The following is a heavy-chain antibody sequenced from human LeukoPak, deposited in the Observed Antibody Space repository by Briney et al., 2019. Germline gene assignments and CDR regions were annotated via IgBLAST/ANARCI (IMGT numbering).Heavy chain of an antibody. CDR3: AKEPTSRSLYYYMDV. CDR1: GFTFSTYS. CDR2: ISSSSSTI. V-gene: IGHV3-48*01. D-gene: IGHD1-26*01. J-gene: IGHJ6*03. Sequence: GGSLRLSCAASGFTFSTYSMNWVRQAPGKGLEWVSYISSSSSTIYYADSVKGQFTISRDNAKNTLYLQMNSLRAEDTAVYYCAKEPTSRSLYYYMDVWGKGTTVTVSS.